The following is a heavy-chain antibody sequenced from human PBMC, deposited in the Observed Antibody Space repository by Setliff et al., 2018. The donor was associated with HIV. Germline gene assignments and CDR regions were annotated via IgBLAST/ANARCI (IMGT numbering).Heavy chain of an antibody. J-gene: IGHJ6*02. D-gene: IGHD2-2*03. CDR2: IFYSGNT. Sequence: KPSETLSLTCTVSGGSISSSNYYWSWIRQHPGEGLEWIGYIFYSGNTYYNPSLKSRVTISVDTSKNQFSLKLSSVTAADTAVYYCARVGYCSSTSCYGGMDVWGQGTTVTVSS. CDR3: ARVGYCSSTSCYGGMDV. CDR1: GGSISSSNYY. V-gene: IGHV4-31*03.